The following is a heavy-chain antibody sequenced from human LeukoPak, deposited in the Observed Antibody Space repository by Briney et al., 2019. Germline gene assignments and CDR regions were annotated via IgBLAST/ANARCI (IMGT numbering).Heavy chain of an antibody. J-gene: IGHJ6*02. CDR1: GFTFSSYA. CDR3: ARGYCSSTSCYGYYYYGMDV. CDR2: ISKNGDDQ. V-gene: IGHV3-30*14. D-gene: IGHD2-2*01. Sequence: GGSLRLSCAASGFTFSSYAMSWVRQAPGKGLEWVAIISKNGDDQYYADSVKGRFTISRDNSKNTLYLQMNSLRAEDTAVYYCARGYCSSTSCYGYYYYGMDVWGQGTTVTVSS.